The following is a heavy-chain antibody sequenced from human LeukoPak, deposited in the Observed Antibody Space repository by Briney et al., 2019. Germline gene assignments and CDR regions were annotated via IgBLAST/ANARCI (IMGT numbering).Heavy chain of an antibody. CDR1: GFTFSSYG. CDR3: AAGAFGGFDY. CDR2: ISSSDTI. Sequence: GGSLRLSCAASGFTFSSYGMNWVRQAPGKGLEWVSYISSSDTIYYADSVKGRFTISRNNAKNSLYLQMNSLRDEDTAVYYCAAGAFGGFDYWGQGTLVTVSS. D-gene: IGHD3-16*01. V-gene: IGHV3-48*02. J-gene: IGHJ4*02.